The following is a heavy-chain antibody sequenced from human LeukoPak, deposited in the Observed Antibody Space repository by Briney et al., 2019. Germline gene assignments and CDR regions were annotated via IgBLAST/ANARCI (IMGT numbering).Heavy chain of an antibody. D-gene: IGHD6-19*01. CDR3: ARVAVAGIFXYYGMDV. CDR1: GFSFSSYS. Sequence: GGSLRLSCAASGFSFSSYSMNWVRQAPGKGLEWVSHISSSSYIYYADSVKGRFTISRDNAKNSLYLQMNSLRAEDTAVYYCARVAVAGIFXYYGMDVWGQGTTVTVS. V-gene: IGHV3-21*05. J-gene: IGHJ6*02. CDR2: ISSSSYI.